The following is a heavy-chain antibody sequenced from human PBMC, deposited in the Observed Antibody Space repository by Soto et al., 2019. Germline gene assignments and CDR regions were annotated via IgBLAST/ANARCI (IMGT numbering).Heavy chain of an antibody. Sequence: EVQLVESGGGLVQPGGSLRLSCAASGLTFSSYWMSWVRQAPGKGLEWVANIKQDGSEKYYVDSVKGRFTISRDNAKNSLYLQMNSLRAEDTAVYYCARDSGGYWGQGTLVTVSS. CDR1: GLTFSSYW. CDR3: ARDSGGY. V-gene: IGHV3-7*01. CDR2: IKQDGSEK. J-gene: IGHJ4*02. D-gene: IGHD3-10*01.